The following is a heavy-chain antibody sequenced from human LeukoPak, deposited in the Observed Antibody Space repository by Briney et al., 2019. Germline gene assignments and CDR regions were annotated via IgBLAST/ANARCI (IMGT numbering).Heavy chain of an antibody. J-gene: IGHJ4*02. V-gene: IGHV4-39*01. D-gene: IGHD3-22*01. CDR2: IYYSGST. Sequence: SETLSLTCTVSGGSISSSSYYWGWIRQPPGKGLEWIGSIYYSGSTYYNPSLKSRVTISVDTSKNQFSLSLSSVTAADTAVYYCARRYHSDDYYDTSGYYRYFDYWGQGTLVTVSS. CDR1: GGSISSSSYY. CDR3: ARRYHSDDYYDTSGYYRYFDY.